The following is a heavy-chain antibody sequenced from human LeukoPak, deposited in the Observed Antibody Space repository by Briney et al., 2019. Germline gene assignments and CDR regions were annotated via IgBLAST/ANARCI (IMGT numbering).Heavy chain of an antibody. CDR1: GYTFTSYG. Sequence: ASVKVSFKASGYTFTSYGISWVRQAPGQGLERMGWITGYTGNTNYAQKMQGRVTMTTDTSTSTAYMELRSLRSDDTAVYYCARWVGSGWYGDYWGQGTLVTVSS. J-gene: IGHJ4*02. D-gene: IGHD6-19*01. V-gene: IGHV1-18*01. CDR3: ARWVGSGWYGDY. CDR2: ITGYTGNT.